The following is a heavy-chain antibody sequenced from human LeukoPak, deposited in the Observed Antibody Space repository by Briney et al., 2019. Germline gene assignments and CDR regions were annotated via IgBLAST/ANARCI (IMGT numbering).Heavy chain of an antibody. CDR1: GFTFSHYW. Sequence: AGGSLRLSCAASGFTFSHYWMHWVRQAPGKGLVWVSRISSDGSDTTYADSVKGRFTISRDNAKNTVYLQMNSLSAEDTGVYYCAKSLVAKLVRGVFDYWGQGTLVTVSS. J-gene: IGHJ4*02. D-gene: IGHD3-10*01. CDR3: AKSLVAKLVRGVFDY. CDR2: ISSDGSDT. V-gene: IGHV3-74*01.